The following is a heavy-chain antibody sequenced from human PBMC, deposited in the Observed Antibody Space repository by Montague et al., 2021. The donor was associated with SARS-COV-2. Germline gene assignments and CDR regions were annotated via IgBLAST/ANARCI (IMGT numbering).Heavy chain of an antibody. CDR1: GGSISSSSYY. V-gene: IGHV4-39*07. D-gene: IGHD6-13*01. CDR2: IYYSGST. CDR3: ARVGRQQLVRLSGMDV. J-gene: IGHJ6*02. Sequence: SETLFLTCTVSGGSISSSSYYWGWIRQPSGKGLEWIGSIYYSGSTYYNPSLKSRVTISVDTSKNQFSLKLSSVTAADTAVYYCARVGRQQLVRLSGMDVWGQGTTVTVSS.